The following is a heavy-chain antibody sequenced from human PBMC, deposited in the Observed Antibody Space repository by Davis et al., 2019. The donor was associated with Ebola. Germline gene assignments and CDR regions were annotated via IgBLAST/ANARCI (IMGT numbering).Heavy chain of an antibody. V-gene: IGHV3-23*01. J-gene: IGHJ5*02. CDR2: ISGSGGHT. CDR1: GFIFSNYA. Sequence: PGGSLRLSCAASGFIFSNYAMDWVRQAPGKGLEWVSAISGSGGHTYYASSVKGRFFISRDNSKNTLYLQMNSLRADDTAVYFCAREDGVLVPAPNEVFDPWGQGTLLTVSS. CDR3: AREDGVLVPAPNEVFDP. D-gene: IGHD2-2*01.